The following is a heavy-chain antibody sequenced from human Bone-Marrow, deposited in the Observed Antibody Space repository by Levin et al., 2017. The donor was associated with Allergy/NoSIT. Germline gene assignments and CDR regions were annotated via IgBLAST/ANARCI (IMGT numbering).Heavy chain of an antibody. V-gene: IGHV3-30*04. CDR3: AREGRSSGYDLYYYYGMDV. CDR1: GFTFSSYA. D-gene: IGHD5-12*01. J-gene: IGHJ6*02. CDR2: ISYDGSNK. Sequence: LSLTCAASGFTFSSYAMHWVRQAPGKGLEWVAVISYDGSNKYYADSVKGRFTISRDNSKNTLYLQMNSLRAEDTAVYYCAREGRSSGYDLYYYYGMDVWGQGTTVTVSS.